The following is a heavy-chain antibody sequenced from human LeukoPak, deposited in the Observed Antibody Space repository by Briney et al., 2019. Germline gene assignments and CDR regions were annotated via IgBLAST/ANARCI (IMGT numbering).Heavy chain of an antibody. CDR3: AKGKGGGYSSSSFDY. J-gene: IGHJ4*02. CDR1: GFTFSSYA. V-gene: IGHV3-23*01. Sequence: GGSLRLCCAASGFTFSSYAMSWVRQAPGKGLEWVSAISGSGGSTYYADSVKGRFTISRDNFKNTLYLQMNSLRAEDMALYYCAKGKGGGYSSSSFDYWGQGTLVTVSS. D-gene: IGHD6-6*01. CDR2: ISGSGGST.